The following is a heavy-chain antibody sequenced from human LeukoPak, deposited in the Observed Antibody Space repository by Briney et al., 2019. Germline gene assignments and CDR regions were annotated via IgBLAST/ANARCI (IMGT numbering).Heavy chain of an antibody. CDR2: ISYDGSNK. CDR3: ARVYYDSSGYYYWDYFDY. CDR1: GFTFSSYA. V-gene: IGHV3-30-3*01. J-gene: IGHJ4*02. Sequence: GGSLRLSCAASGFTFSSYAMHWVRQAPGKGLEWVAVISYDGSNKYYADSVKGRFTISRDNSKNTLYLQMNSLRAEDTAVYYCARVYYDSSGYYYWDYFDYWGQGTLVTVSS. D-gene: IGHD3-22*01.